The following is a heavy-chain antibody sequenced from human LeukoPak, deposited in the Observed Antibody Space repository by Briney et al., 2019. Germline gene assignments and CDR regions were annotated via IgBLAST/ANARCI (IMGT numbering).Heavy chain of an antibody. CDR1: GFTVNSNY. Sequence: RGSLRLSCAASGFTVNSNYMSWVRQAPGKGLEWVSAFYSGGTTYYADSVKGRFTISSDNSKNTLYLQMNSLRAEDTAVYYCVRDNPRQQGFAYWGQGTLVTVSS. V-gene: IGHV3-53*01. D-gene: IGHD6-13*01. J-gene: IGHJ4*02. CDR3: VRDNPRQQGFAY. CDR2: FYSGGTT.